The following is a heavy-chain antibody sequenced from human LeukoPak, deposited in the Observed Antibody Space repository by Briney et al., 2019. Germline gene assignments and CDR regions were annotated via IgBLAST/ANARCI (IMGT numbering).Heavy chain of an antibody. V-gene: IGHV3-30*02. J-gene: IGHJ4*02. CDR2: LLYDGSNK. Sequence: GGSLRLSCAASGFTFSSYDMHWVRQAPGKGLEWVTFLLYDGSNKYYADSVKGRFTISRDNAKNSLYLQMNSLRAEDTGVYYCAREHPYYYDSSGTALMAEIKYYFDYWGQGTLVTVSS. CDR3: AREHPYYYDSSGTALMAEIKYYFDY. D-gene: IGHD3-22*01. CDR1: GFTFSSYD.